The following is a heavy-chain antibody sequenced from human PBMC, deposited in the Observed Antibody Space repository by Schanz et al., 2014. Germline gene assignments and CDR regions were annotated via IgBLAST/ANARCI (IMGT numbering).Heavy chain of an antibody. D-gene: IGHD2-15*01. CDR2: VYYTGSA. V-gene: IGHV4-59*08. CDR3: ARLGSPHCRTSNCHYDWFGP. J-gene: IGHJ5*02. Sequence: QMQLQGSGPGLVKPSETLSLTCAVSGGSISTYYWSWVRQPPGKGLEWLAYVYYTGSANYNPSLKRPLTMSVEPPKTPFPRGLSSVTAADTAVYYCARLGSPHCRTSNCHYDWFGPWDQGTLVTVSS. CDR1: GGSISTYY.